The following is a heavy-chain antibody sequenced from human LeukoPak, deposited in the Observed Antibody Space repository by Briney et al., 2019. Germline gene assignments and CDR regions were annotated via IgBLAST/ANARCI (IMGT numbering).Heavy chain of an antibody. D-gene: IGHD3-3*02. CDR3: ARAEGHGSIGGFDP. V-gene: IGHV1-18*01. Sequence: ASVKVSCKACGYTFTSYGISWVRQAPGQWLEWMGWISAYNSNTNYAQKLQGRVTMTTDTSTSTAYMELTSLRSDDTAVYYCARAEGHGSIGGFDPWGQGTLVTVSS. J-gene: IGHJ5*02. CDR1: GYTFTSYG. CDR2: ISAYNSNT.